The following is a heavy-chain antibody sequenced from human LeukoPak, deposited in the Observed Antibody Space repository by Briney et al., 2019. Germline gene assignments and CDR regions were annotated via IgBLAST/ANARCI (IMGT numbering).Heavy chain of an antibody. CDR2: ISVYNGNT. D-gene: IGHD3-10*01. J-gene: IGHJ4*02. V-gene: IGHV1-18*04. CDR1: GYTFTSYY. Sequence: GASVKVSCKASGYTFTSYYMHWVRQAPGQGLEWMGRISVYNGNTKYAEKLQGRVSMTTDTSTSTAYMELRSLGSDDTAVYYCAREDLVRGLIGPDYWGQGTLVTVSS. CDR3: AREDLVRGLIGPDY.